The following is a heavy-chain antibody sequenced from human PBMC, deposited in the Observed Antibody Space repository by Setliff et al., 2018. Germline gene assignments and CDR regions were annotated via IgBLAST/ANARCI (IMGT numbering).Heavy chain of an antibody. CDR1: GYTFTSYY. V-gene: IGHV1-24*01. J-gene: IGHJ5*02. Sequence: ASVKVSCKASGYTFTSYYMHWVRQAPGQGLEWMGGFDPEDGETIYAQKFQGRVTMTEDTSTDTAYMELSSLRSEDTAVYYCARDGEYDYGDYVRFDPWGQGTLVTVSS. CDR2: FDPEDGET. CDR3: ARDGEYDYGDYVRFDP. D-gene: IGHD4-17*01.